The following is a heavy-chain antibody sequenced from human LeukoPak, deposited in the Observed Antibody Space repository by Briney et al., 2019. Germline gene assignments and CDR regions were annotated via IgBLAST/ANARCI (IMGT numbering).Heavy chain of an antibody. CDR1: GFTFSSYA. D-gene: IGHD2-2*01. V-gene: IGHV3-30-3*01. CDR3: ARDRSVVVPAVRYFYYYGMDV. CDR2: ISYDGSNK. J-gene: IGHJ6*02. Sequence: GGSLRLSYAASGFTFSSYAMHWVRQAPGKGLEWVAVISYDGSNKYYADSVKGRFTISRDNSKNTLYLQMNSLRAEDTAVYYCARDRSVVVPAVRYFYYYGMDVWGQGTTVTVSS.